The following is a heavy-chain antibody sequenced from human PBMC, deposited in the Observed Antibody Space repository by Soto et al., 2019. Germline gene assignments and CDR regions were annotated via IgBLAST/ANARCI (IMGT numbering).Heavy chain of an antibody. J-gene: IGHJ6*04. Sequence: GASVKVSCKASGGTFSSYTISWVRQAPGQGLEWMGRIIPILGIANYAQKFQGRVTITADKSTSTAYMELSSLRSEDTAVYYCARDDGLGQWLGGSLDVWGKGTTVTVSS. D-gene: IGHD6-19*01. CDR2: IIPILGIA. CDR3: ARDDGLGQWLGGSLDV. V-gene: IGHV1-69*04. CDR1: GGTFSSYT.